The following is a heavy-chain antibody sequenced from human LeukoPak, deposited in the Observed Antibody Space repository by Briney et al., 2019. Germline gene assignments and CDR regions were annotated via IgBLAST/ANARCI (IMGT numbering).Heavy chain of an antibody. CDR2: IYSGGKT. J-gene: IGHJ4*02. Sequence: GGSLRLSCTVSGFTVSSNSWSWVRQAPGKGLEWVSFIYSGGKTHSSDSVKGRFTISRDNSKNTLYLQMSSLRAEDTAIYYCARGAGEYSHPYDYWGQGTLVTVSS. CDR3: ARGAGEYSHPYDY. D-gene: IGHD2-15*01. V-gene: IGHV3-53*01. CDR1: GFTVSSNS.